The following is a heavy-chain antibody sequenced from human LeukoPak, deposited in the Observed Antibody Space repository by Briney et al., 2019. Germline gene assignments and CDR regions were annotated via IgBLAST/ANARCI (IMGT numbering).Heavy chain of an antibody. CDR3: ATDRGSTYDFWSGYLFDP. J-gene: IGHJ5*02. D-gene: IGHD3-3*01. V-gene: IGHV1-24*01. Sequence: ASVKVSCKVSGYTLTELSMHWVRQAPGKGLEWMGGFDPEDGETIYAQKFQGRVTMTEDTSTDTAYMELSSLRSEDTAVYYCATDRGSTYDFWSGYLFDPWGQGTLVTVSS. CDR2: FDPEDGET. CDR1: GYTLTELS.